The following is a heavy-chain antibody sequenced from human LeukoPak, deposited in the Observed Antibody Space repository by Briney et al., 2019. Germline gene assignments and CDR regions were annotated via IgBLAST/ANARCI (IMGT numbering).Heavy chain of an antibody. Sequence: GGSLRLSCAASGFTFSSYGMHWVRQAPGKGLEWVSFIRYDGSNKYYADSVKGRFTISRDNSKNTLYLQMNSLRAEDGAVYYCARERVEQQLVLRYSYYYMDVWGKGTTVTVSS. CDR2: IRYDGSNK. CDR3: ARERVEQQLVLRYSYYYMDV. CDR1: GFTFSSYG. J-gene: IGHJ6*03. D-gene: IGHD6-13*01. V-gene: IGHV3-30*02.